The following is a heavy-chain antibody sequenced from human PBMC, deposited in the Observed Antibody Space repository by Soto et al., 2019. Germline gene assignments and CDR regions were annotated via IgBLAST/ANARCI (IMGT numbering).Heavy chain of an antibody. CDR3: AKDDGRYCSSTRCLGGMDV. V-gene: IGHV3-23*01. Sequence: EVQLLESGGGLVQPGGSLRLSCAASEFTFNSYAMNWVRQAPGKGLEWVSGISGSGTSTYHADSVKGRFTISRDNSKKTLYLKMNSLRAEATAVYYCAKDDGRYCSSTRCLGGMDVWGQGPTVTVSS. J-gene: IGHJ6*02. D-gene: IGHD2-2*01. CDR1: EFTFNSYA. CDR2: ISGSGTST.